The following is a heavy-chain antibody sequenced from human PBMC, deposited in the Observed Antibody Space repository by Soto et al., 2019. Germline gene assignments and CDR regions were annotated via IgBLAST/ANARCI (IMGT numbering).Heavy chain of an antibody. CDR1: GFTFSSYS. J-gene: IGHJ4*02. D-gene: IGHD3-16*01. V-gene: IGHV3-21*01. Sequence: GGSLRLSCAASGFTFSSYSMNWVRQAPGKGLEWVSSISSSSSYIYYADSVKGRFTISRDNAKNSLYLQMNSLRAEDTAVYYCARDTPGGVAYFDYWGQGTLVTVSS. CDR2: ISSSSSYI. CDR3: ARDTPGGVAYFDY.